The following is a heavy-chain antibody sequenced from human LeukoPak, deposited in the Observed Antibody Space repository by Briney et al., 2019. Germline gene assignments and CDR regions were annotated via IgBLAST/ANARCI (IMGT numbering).Heavy chain of an antibody. CDR2: ISGSGAST. CDR3: AKGGPGCSSSWYRTSLDY. V-gene: IGHV3-23*01. Sequence: GGSLRLSCAASGFTFSSYAMSWVRQAPGKGLEWVSGISGSGASTYYAGSVKVRFTISRDNSNNTLYLQMNSLGGDDTAVYYCAKGGPGCSSSWYRTSLDYWGQGTLVTVSS. CDR1: GFTFSSYA. D-gene: IGHD6-13*01. J-gene: IGHJ4*02.